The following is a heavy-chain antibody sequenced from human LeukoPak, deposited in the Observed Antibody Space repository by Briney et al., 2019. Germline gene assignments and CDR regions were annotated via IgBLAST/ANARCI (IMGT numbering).Heavy chain of an antibody. CDR2: IYWNDDK. CDR1: GFSLSTSGVG. Sequence: SGPTLVKPTQTLTLTCTFSGFSLSTSGVGVGWIRQPPGKALEWPALIYWNDDKRYSPSLKSRLTITKDTSKTQVVLTMTNMDPVDTATYYCEHRRYYGSASYSFDIWGQGTMVTVSS. CDR3: EHRRYYGSASYSFDI. J-gene: IGHJ3*02. V-gene: IGHV2-5*01. D-gene: IGHD3-10*01.